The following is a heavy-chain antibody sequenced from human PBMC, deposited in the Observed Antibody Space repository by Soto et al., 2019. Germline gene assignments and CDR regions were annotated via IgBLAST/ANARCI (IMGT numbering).Heavy chain of an antibody. Sequence: ASVKVSCKPSGYTFNTYYLHWVRQAPGQALEWMGVIHPSGGGTTYAQKFLGRVTVTRDTSTSTVFMELSSLRSDDTAVYYCAGGGHMGVVTASFDYGGKEPLVT. J-gene: IGHJ4*02. CDR3: AGGGHMGVVTASFDY. CDR1: GYTFNTYY. CDR2: IHPSGGGT. V-gene: IGHV1-46*02. D-gene: IGHD2-21*02.